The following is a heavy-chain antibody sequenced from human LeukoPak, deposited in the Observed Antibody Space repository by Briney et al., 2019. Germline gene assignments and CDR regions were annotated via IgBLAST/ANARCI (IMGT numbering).Heavy chain of an antibody. Sequence: GGSLRLSCAASGFPFSNAWMSWVRQAPGKGLEWVGRIKSKTDGGKTDYAAPVQGRFSISRDDSENTLYLQMNGLNTEDTAVYYCSTVSPYYGSGTTSPDSWGQGTLVVVSS. V-gene: IGHV3-15*01. CDR1: GFPFSNAW. D-gene: IGHD3-10*01. CDR3: STVSPYYGSGTTSPDS. J-gene: IGHJ4*02. CDR2: IKSKTDGGKT.